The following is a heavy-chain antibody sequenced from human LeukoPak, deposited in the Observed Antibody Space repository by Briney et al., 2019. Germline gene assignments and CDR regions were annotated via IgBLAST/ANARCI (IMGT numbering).Heavy chain of an antibody. D-gene: IGHD2-2*01. CDR1: GFTFSSYA. CDR2: ISGSGGST. V-gene: IGHV3-23*01. CDR3: TTSAPKDIVVVPAAIAPDY. J-gene: IGHJ4*02. Sequence: GGSLRLSCAASGFTFSSYAMSWVRQAPGKGLEWVSAISGSGGSTYYADSVKGRFTISRDNSKNTLYLQMNSLKTEDTAVYYCTTSAPKDIVVVPAAIAPDYWGQGTLVTVSS.